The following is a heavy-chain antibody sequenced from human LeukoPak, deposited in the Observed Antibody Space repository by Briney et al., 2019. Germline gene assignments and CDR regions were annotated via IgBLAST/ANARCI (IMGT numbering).Heavy chain of an antibody. J-gene: IGHJ4*02. CDR1: GYTFTSYG. CDR2: INPNSGGT. Sequence: ASVKVSCKASGYTFTSYGISWVRQAPGQGLEWMGWINPNSGGTNYAQKFQGRVTMTRDTSISTAYMELSRLRSDDTAVYYCARDLRGYPDYWGQGTLVTVSS. D-gene: IGHD4-23*01. CDR3: ARDLRGYPDY. V-gene: IGHV1-2*02.